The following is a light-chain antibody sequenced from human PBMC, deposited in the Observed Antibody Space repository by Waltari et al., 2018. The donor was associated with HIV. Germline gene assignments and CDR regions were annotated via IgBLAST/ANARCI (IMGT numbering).Light chain of an antibody. CDR1: SSDVGAYKS. CDR3: CSYAGNSLFV. V-gene: IGLV2-11*01. Sequence: QSALTQVRSVSGSPGQSVTISCTGTSSDVGAYKSVSWYQQHPGQPPKLMIFDVSKRPSGVPDRFSGSKSGNTASLTISGLQAEDEADYYCCSYAGNSLFVFGSGTNIIVL. J-gene: IGLJ1*01. CDR2: DVS.